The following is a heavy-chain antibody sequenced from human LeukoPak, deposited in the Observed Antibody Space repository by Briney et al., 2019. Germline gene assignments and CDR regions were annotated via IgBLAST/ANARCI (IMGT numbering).Heavy chain of an antibody. D-gene: IGHD4-11*01. Sequence: PGGSLRLSCAASGFTFSSYSMNWVRQAPGKGLEWVSSISSSSSYIYYADSVKGRFTISRDNAKNSLYLQMNSLRAEDTAVYYCAKGASDYSNYLDYWGQGTLVTVSS. CDR3: AKGASDYSNYLDY. CDR1: GFTFSSYS. CDR2: ISSSSSYI. V-gene: IGHV3-21*01. J-gene: IGHJ4*02.